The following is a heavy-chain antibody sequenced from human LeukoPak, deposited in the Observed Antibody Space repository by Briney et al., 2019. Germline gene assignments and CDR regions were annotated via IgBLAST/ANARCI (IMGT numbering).Heavy chain of an antibody. Sequence: PSETLSLTCTVSGGSISSYYWSWIRQPAGKGLEWIGRIYTSGSTNYNPSLKSRVTMSVDTSKNQFSLKLSSVTAADTAVYYCASPLPVPAAIWLYAFDIWGQGTMVTVSS. D-gene: IGHD2-2*01. CDR1: GGSISSYY. CDR3: ASPLPVPAAIWLYAFDI. J-gene: IGHJ3*02. V-gene: IGHV4-4*07. CDR2: IYTSGST.